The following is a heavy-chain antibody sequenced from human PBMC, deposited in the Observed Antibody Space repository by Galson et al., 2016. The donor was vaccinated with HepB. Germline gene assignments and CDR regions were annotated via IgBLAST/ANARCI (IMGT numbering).Heavy chain of an antibody. Sequence: SETLSLTCTVSAGSVSRSSFYWGWIRQSPGKGLEWIGNIHYSGTTYYNPSLNSRVTISVDTSKNQFSLRLSSVTAADTALYYCVRVEQNLISGFDYWGQGAPVTV. D-gene: IGHD3-10*01. V-gene: IGHV4-39*01. CDR1: AGSVSRSSFY. CDR2: IHYSGTT. CDR3: VRVEQNLISGFDY. J-gene: IGHJ4*02.